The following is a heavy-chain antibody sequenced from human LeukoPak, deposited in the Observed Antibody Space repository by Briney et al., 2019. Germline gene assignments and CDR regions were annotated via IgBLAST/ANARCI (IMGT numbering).Heavy chain of an antibody. J-gene: IGHJ4*02. D-gene: IGHD3-22*01. V-gene: IGHV1-69*10. CDR2: IIPILGIA. Sequence: VKVSCKASGGTFSSYAISWVRQAPGQGLEWMGRIIPILGIANYAQKFQGRVTITADKSTSTAYMELSSLRSEDTAVYYCARGPYDSSGYYFDYWGQGTLVTVSS. CDR1: GGTFSSYA. CDR3: ARGPYDSSGYYFDY.